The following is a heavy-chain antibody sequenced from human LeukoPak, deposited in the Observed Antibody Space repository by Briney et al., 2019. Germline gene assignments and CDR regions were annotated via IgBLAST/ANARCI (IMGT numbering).Heavy chain of an antibody. V-gene: IGHV4-39*07. D-gene: IGHD6-13*01. CDR1: GGSISSSSYY. Sequence: SETLSLTCTVSGGSISSSSYYWGWIRQPPGKGLEWIGSIYYSGSTYYNPPLKSRVTISVDTSKNQFSLKLSSVTAADTAVYYCARDRWAASGYFDYWGQGNLVTVSS. CDR3: ARDRWAASGYFDY. CDR2: IYYSGST. J-gene: IGHJ4*02.